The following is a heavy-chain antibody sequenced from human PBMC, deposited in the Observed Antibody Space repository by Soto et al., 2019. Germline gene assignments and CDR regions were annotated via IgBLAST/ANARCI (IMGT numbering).Heavy chain of an antibody. CDR3: ARRAVVAVTGSLDNWLDP. CDR2: VYSSGST. Sequence: SETLSLTCTVSGDSITSYNWNWLRQPPGKALEWIGYVYSSGSTNYNPSLKGRVTISVDTSRNQFSLKVNSVTAADTAMYYCARRAVVAVTGSLDNWLDPWGQGILVTVSS. D-gene: IGHD2-21*01. CDR1: GDSITSYN. V-gene: IGHV4-59*01. J-gene: IGHJ5*02.